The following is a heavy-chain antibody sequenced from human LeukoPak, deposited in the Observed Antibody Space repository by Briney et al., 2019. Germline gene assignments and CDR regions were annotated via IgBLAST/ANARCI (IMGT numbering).Heavy chain of an antibody. CDR2: ISGSGGST. CDR3: AREEDYYDSSGSGAFDI. Sequence: GGSLRLSCAASGFTFSSYAMSWVRQAPGKGLEWVSAISGSGGSTYYADSVKGRFTISRDNSKNTLYLQMNSLRAEDTAVYYCAREEDYYDSSGSGAFDIWGQGTMVTVSS. CDR1: GFTFSSYA. D-gene: IGHD3-22*01. J-gene: IGHJ3*02. V-gene: IGHV3-23*01.